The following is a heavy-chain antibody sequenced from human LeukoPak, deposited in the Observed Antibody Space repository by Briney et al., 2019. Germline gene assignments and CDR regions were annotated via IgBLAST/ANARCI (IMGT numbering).Heavy chain of an antibody. CDR3: ATAPSHHDFWSGYYGY. J-gene: IGHJ4*02. V-gene: IGHV1-18*01. D-gene: IGHD3-3*01. CDR2: ISAYNGNT. CDR1: GYTFTSYG. Sequence: ASVKVSCKASGYTFTSYGISWVRQAPGQGLEWMGWISAYNGNTNYAQKLQGRVTMTTDTSTSTAYMELRSLRSEDTAVYYCATAPSHHDFWSGYYGYWGQGTLVTVSS.